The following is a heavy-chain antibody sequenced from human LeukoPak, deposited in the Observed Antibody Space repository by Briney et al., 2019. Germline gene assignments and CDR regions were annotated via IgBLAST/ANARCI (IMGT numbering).Heavy chain of an antibody. CDR2: MYNRGST. J-gene: IGHJ4*02. CDR3: ARSRVGARITIFGVVIIHPFDY. Sequence: PSETLSLTCTVSGGSIGTYYWSWIRQPPGKGLEFIAYMYNRGSTHYNPSLKSRVTISLDTSKNQFSLKLTSVTAADTALYYCARSRVGARITIFGVVIIHPFDYWGQGTLVTVSS. V-gene: IGHV4-59*08. CDR1: GGSIGTYY. D-gene: IGHD3-3*01.